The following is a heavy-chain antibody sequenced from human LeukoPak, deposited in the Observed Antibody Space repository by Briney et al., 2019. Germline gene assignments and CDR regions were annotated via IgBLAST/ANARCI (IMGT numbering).Heavy chain of an antibody. CDR2: IRSKAYGGTT. J-gene: IGHJ4*02. CDR3: TRLGEYTSSWDDY. D-gene: IGHD6-13*01. V-gene: IGHV3-49*04. CDR1: GFTFCDYA. Sequence: PGGSLRLSCTASGFTFCDYAMSWVRQAPGKGLEWVGFIRSKAYGGTTEYAASVKGRFTISRDDSISTAYLQMNSLKTEDTAVYYCTRLGEYTSSWDDYWGQGTLVTVSS.